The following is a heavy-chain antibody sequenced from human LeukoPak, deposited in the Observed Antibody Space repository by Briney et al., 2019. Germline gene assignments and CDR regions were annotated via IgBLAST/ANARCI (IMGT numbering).Heavy chain of an antibody. CDR2: INPSGGST. CDR3: ASHVSDCGSGGSCYSVFWRYCGGDCYSGAFDI. Sequence: ASVKVSCKASGYTFTSYYMHWVRQAPGQGLEWMGIINPSGGSTSYAQKFQGRVTMTRDTSTSTVYMELSSLRSEDTAVYYCASHVSDCGSGGSCYSVFWRYCGGDCYSGAFDIWGQGTMVTVSS. CDR1: GYTFTSYY. D-gene: IGHD2-21*02. V-gene: IGHV1-46*01. J-gene: IGHJ3*02.